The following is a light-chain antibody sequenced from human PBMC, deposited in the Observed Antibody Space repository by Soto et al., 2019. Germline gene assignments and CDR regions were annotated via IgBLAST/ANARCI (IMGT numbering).Light chain of an antibody. CDR1: KNDVGFYDF. J-gene: IGLJ1*01. CDR3: KSYAGSNTYV. Sequence: QSVLTQPPSASGSPGQSVTISCTGTKNDVGFYDFVSWYQHHPGKAPRLITYEVVQRPSGVPDRFSGSKSGNTASLTVSGLQAADEADYFCKSYAGSNTYVFGSGTKVTVL. CDR2: EVV. V-gene: IGLV2-8*01.